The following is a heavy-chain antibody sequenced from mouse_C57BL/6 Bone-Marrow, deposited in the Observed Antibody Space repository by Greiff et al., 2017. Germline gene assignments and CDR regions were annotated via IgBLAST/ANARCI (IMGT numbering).Heavy chain of an antibody. Sequence: DVKLVESGGGLVKPGGSLKLSCAASGFTFRDSGMHWVRPAPEKGLEWVAYISSGSSTIYYADTVKGRFTISRDNAKNTLFLQMTSLRSEDTAMYYCARNGYYPFDYWGQGTTLTVSS. V-gene: IGHV5-17*01. J-gene: IGHJ2*01. CDR3: ARNGYYPFDY. CDR2: ISSGSSTI. D-gene: IGHD2-3*01. CDR1: GFTFRDSG.